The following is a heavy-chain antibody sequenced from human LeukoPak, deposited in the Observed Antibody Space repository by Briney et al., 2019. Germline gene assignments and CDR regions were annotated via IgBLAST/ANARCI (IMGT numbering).Heavy chain of an antibody. D-gene: IGHD2-8*02. J-gene: IGHJ4*02. CDR1: GFTFSSFA. CDR2: ITTGGGAT. CDR3: ARDLVASDFDY. V-gene: IGHV3-21*01. Sequence: PGGSLRLSCAASGFTFSSFAMNWVRQPPGRGLEWVSAITTGGGATYYADSVKGRFTISRDNAKNSLYLQMNSLRAEDTAVYYCARDLVASDFDYWGQGTLVTVSS.